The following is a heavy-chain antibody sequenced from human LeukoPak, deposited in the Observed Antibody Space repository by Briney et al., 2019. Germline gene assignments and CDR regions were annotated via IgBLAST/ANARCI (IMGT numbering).Heavy chain of an antibody. J-gene: IGHJ4*02. Sequence: QTGGSLRLSCAASGFTFSSYWMTWVRQAPGKGLEWVANMNLDGSEKYYVDSVKGRFIISRDNAKNSLFLQMNSLIAEDTAVCYCARDDGFSRYSYWGQGTLVTVSS. CDR2: MNLDGSEK. V-gene: IGHV3-7*01. CDR3: ARDDGFSRYSY. CDR1: GFTFSSYW. D-gene: IGHD3/OR15-3a*01.